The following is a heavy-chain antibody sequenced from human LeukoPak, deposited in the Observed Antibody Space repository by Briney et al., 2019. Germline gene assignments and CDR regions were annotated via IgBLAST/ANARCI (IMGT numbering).Heavy chain of an antibody. Sequence: GSLRLSCVASGVAIRNSWMSWIRQPPGKGLEWIGEINHSGSTNYNPSLKSRVTISVDTSKNQFSLKLSSVTAADTAVYYCARGLGGGWYFWWFDPWGQGTLVTVSS. J-gene: IGHJ5*02. CDR3: ARGLGGGWYFWWFDP. V-gene: IGHV4-34*01. CDR1: GVAIRNSW. D-gene: IGHD6-19*01. CDR2: INHSGST.